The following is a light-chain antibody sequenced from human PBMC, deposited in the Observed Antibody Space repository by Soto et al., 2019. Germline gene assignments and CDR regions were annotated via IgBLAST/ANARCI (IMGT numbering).Light chain of an antibody. CDR2: KAS. V-gene: IGKV1-5*03. CDR3: QQCKTYSVT. J-gene: IGKJ1*01. Sequence: DIQMTQSPSTLSASVGDRVTITCRASQSISMWLAWYQQKPGKAPKLLIYKASSLEIGVPSRFSCSGSGTEFTLTISRLQPDDFAAYYCQQCKTYSVTFGQGTKVEIK. CDR1: QSISMW.